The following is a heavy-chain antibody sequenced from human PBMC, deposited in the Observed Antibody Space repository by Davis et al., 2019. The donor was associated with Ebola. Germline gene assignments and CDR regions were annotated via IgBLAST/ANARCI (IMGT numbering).Heavy chain of an antibody. Sequence: GESLKISCAASGFTFRNYAMMWVRQAPGKGLEWVSTIDGPTTNTHYGDSVKGRFTISRDNSKNTLFLQMDSLRPEDTDMYYCARGHATSLYGMDVWGQGTTVTVSS. CDR2: IDGPTTNT. V-gene: IGHV3-23*05. J-gene: IGHJ6*02. CDR3: ARGHATSLYGMDV. CDR1: GFTFRNYA.